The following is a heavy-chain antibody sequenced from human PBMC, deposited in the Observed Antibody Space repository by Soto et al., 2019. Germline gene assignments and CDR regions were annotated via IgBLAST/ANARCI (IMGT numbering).Heavy chain of an antibody. J-gene: IGHJ4*02. CDR1: GFTFSSYW. D-gene: IGHD3-3*01. V-gene: IGHV3-7*03. CDR2: IKQDGSET. CDR3: SGYGFSVDNLNFDY. Sequence: EVQLVESGGGLVQPGGSLRLSCAASGFTFSSYWMSWVRQAPGKGLEWVANIKQDGSETYYVDSVEGRFTISRDNAKNSLNLQMNGLGAEDRANYYFSGYGFSVDNLNFDYGGQETLVFASS.